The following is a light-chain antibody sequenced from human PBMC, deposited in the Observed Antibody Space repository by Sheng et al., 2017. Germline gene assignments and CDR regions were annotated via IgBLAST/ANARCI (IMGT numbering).Light chain of an antibody. V-gene: IGLV3-21*02. CDR1: TLERK. CDR2: TDN. CDR3: QVWGGIDDQVI. J-gene: IGLJ2*01. Sequence: SYVLTQPPSVSVAPGQTAGITCGGITLERKLCTGTSRDQARPLYWSSMTDNHRPSGIPERFSGSNSGNTATLTFSRVEAGDEADYYCQVWGGIDDQVIFGGGTKLTVL.